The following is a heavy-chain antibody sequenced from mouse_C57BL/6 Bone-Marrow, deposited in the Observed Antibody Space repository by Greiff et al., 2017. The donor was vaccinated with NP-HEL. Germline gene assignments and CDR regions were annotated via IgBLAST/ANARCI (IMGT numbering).Heavy chain of an antibody. V-gene: IGHV1-5*01. Sequence: VQLKESGTVLARPGASVKMSCKTSGYTFTSYWMHWVKQRPGQGLEWIGAIYPGNSDTSYNQKFKGKAKLTAVTSASTAYMELSSLTNEDSAVYYYTRTETMITTLYYYAMDDWGPGTSVTVSS. J-gene: IGHJ4*01. CDR2: IYPGNSDT. CDR1: GYTFTSYW. CDR3: TRTETMITTLYYYAMDD. D-gene: IGHD2-4*01.